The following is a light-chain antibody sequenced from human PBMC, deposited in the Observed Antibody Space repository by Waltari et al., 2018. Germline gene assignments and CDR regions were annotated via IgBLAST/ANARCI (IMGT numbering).Light chain of an antibody. J-gene: IGKJ1*01. CDR1: HSVKTN. Sequence: EVVMTQSPATPSVSPVERATPSCRARHSVKTNLAWYQQKPGQAPRLVIFDASTRATGIPARFSGSGSGTEFTLTISSLQPEDSAVYYCQQYNNWPTWTFGQGAKVEIK. CDR2: DAS. V-gene: IGKV3-15*01. CDR3: QQYNNWPTWT.